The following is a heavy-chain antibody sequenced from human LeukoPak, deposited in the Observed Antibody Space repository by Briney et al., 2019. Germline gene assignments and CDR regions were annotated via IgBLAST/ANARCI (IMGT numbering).Heavy chain of an antibody. V-gene: IGHV1-46*01. Sequence: ASVKVSCKASGYTFTSYYMHWVRQAPGQGLEWMGIINPSGGSTSYAQKFQGRVTMTRDTSTSTVYMELSSLRSEDTAVYYCARNIRGPNSYGFRVHGMDVWGQGTTVTVSS. CDR2: INPSGGST. D-gene: IGHD5-18*01. CDR1: GYTFTSYY. CDR3: ARNIRGPNSYGFRVHGMDV. J-gene: IGHJ6*02.